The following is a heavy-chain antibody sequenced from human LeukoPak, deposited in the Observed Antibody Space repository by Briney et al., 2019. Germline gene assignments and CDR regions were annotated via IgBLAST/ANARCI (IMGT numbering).Heavy chain of an antibody. CDR2: VHYSGTT. J-gene: IGHJ6*02. D-gene: IGHD1-26*01. CDR3: ARLPPLQSVGSYYYLAMDV. Sequence: PSETLSLTCTVSGGSISPYYWSWIRQLPGKGLEWIGYVHYSGTTNYSPSLKSRITISVDTSKDQFSLRLSSVTAADTAVYYCARLPPLQSVGSYYYLAMDVWGQGTTVTVSS. V-gene: IGHV4-59*08. CDR1: GGSISPYY.